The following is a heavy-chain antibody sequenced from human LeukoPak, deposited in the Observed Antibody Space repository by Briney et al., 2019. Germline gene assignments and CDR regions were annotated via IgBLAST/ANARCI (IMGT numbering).Heavy chain of an antibody. CDR3: AKEHMAAAGRLDY. CDR1: GFTFSSYG. J-gene: IGHJ4*02. D-gene: IGHD6-13*01. V-gene: IGHV3-33*06. Sequence: PGGSLRLSCAASGFTFSSYGMHWVRQAPGKGLEWVAVIWYDGSNKYYADSVKGRFTISRDNSKNTLYPQMNSPRAEDTAVYYCAKEHMAAAGRLDYWGQGTLVTVSS. CDR2: IWYDGSNK.